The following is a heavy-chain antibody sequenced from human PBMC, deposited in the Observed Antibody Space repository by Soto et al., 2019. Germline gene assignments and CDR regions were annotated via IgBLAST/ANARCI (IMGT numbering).Heavy chain of an antibody. CDR2: ISGSGGST. CDR3: AKDGGSVVVPAAMRRPFDY. CDR1: GFTFSSYA. V-gene: IGHV3-23*01. J-gene: IGHJ4*02. D-gene: IGHD2-2*01. Sequence: GGSLRLSCAASGFTFSSYAMSWVRQAPGKGLEWVSAISGSGGSTYYADSVKGRFTISRDNSKNTLYLQMNSLRAEDTAVYYCAKDGGSVVVPAAMRRPFDYWGQGTLVTVSS.